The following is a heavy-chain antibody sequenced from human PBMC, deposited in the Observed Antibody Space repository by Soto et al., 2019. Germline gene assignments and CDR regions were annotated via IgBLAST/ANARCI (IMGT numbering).Heavy chain of an antibody. V-gene: IGHV1-8*01. D-gene: IGHD3-16*01. Sequence: SVKVSCKASGDTFTRYENNWVRQATGQGLEWMGWMNPNSGNTGYAQKFQGRVTMTRNTSISTAYTELSSLISEDTAVYYCARETVSWFDTWGQGTLVTGSS. CDR2: MNPNSGNT. CDR1: GDTFTRYE. CDR3: ARETVSWFDT. J-gene: IGHJ5*02.